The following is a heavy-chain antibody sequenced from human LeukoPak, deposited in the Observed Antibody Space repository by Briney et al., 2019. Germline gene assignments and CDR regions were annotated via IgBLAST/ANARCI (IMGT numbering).Heavy chain of an antibody. J-gene: IGHJ4*02. Sequence: SETLSLTCAVYGGSFSGYYWSWIRKPPGKGLGWIGEINHSGSTNYNPSLKSRVTISVDTSKNQFSLKLSSVTAADTAVYYWARGRQQLVRGYFDYWGQGTLVTVSS. V-gene: IGHV4-34*01. D-gene: IGHD6-13*01. CDR2: INHSGST. CDR3: ARGRQQLVRGYFDY. CDR1: GGSFSGYY.